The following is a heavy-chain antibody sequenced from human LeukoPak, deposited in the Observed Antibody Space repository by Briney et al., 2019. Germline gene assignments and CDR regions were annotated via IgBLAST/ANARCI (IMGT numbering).Heavy chain of an antibody. CDR1: GGSISSGSYY. J-gene: IGHJ6*02. V-gene: IGHV4-61*02. CDR3: ARDLPLWSVSRYYNYGMDV. Sequence: SQTLSLTCTVSGGSISSGSYYWSWIRQPAGKGLEWIGRIYTSGSTNYNPSLKSRVTISVDTSKNQFSLKLSSVTAADTAVYYCARDLPLWSVSRYYNYGMDVWGQGTTVTVSS. CDR2: IYTSGST. D-gene: IGHD3-3*01.